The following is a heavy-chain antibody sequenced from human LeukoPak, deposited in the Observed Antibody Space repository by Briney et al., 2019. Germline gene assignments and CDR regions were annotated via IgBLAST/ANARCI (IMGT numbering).Heavy chain of an antibody. CDR3: ARILRWFDP. CDR2: ISSGSDTI. CDR1: GFTFSSYS. D-gene: IGHD3-9*01. J-gene: IGHJ5*02. V-gene: IGHV3-48*04. Sequence: GGSLRLSCAASGFTFSSYSMNWVRQAPGKGLEWVSSISSGSDTIYYADSVKGRFTISRDNAKNSLFLQMNSLRAEDTAIYYCARILRWFDPWGQGTLVTVSS.